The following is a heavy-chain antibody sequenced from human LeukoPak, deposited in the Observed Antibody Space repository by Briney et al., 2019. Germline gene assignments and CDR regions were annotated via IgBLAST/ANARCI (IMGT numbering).Heavy chain of an antibody. D-gene: IGHD3-10*01. J-gene: IGHJ4*02. CDR1: GGTFSSYA. Sequence: ASVKVSCKASGGTFSSYAISWVRQAPGQGLEWMGWISAYNGNTNYAQKLQGRVTMTTDTSTSTAYMELRSLRSDDTAVYYCTGNYYGSGSYADFDYWGQGTLVAVSS. V-gene: IGHV1-18*01. CDR2: ISAYNGNT. CDR3: TGNYYGSGSYADFDY.